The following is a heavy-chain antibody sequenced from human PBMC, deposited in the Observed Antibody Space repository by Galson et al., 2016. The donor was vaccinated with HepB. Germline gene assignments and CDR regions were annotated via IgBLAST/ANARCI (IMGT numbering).Heavy chain of an antibody. Sequence: QSGADVKAPGESLKISCKASGYKFSTSWIGWVRQMPGKGLEWMGVIYPGDSDARYSPSFQGQVTISVDESISTAYVQWSSLKASATAIYYCARRDDSLTGYSFWGQGTLVTVS. J-gene: IGHJ1*01. D-gene: IGHD3-9*01. CDR2: IYPGDSDA. CDR1: GYKFSTSW. CDR3: ARRDDSLTGYSF. V-gene: IGHV5-51*01.